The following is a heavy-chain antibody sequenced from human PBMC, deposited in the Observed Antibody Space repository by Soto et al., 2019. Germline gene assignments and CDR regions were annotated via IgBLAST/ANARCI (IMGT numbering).Heavy chain of an antibody. Sequence: QVQLVESGGGVVQPGRSLRLSCAASGFTFSNYAMYWVRQAPGKGLEWVAVLSYDGNNKYYADSVKGRFTISRDNSKNTLYLQMNSLGVEDTAVYYCARAGCDGGSCYTLVGLRYGMDVWGQGTTVTVSS. CDR3: ARAGCDGGSCYTLVGLRYGMDV. CDR2: LSYDGNNK. J-gene: IGHJ6*02. D-gene: IGHD2-15*01. V-gene: IGHV3-30-3*01. CDR1: GFTFSNYA.